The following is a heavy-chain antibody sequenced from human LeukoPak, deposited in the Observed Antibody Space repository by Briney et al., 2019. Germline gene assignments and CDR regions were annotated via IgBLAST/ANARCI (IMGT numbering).Heavy chain of an antibody. CDR1: GGTFSSYA. J-gene: IGHJ5*02. D-gene: IGHD1-26*01. CDR3: ARDTSGSYYWFDP. CDR2: IIPIFGTA. V-gene: IGHV1-69*01. Sequence: SVKVSCKASGGTFSSYAISWVRQAPGQGLEWMGGIIPIFGTANYAQKFQGRVTITADESTSTAYMELSSLRSEDAAVYYCARDTSGSYYWFDPWGQGTLVTVSS.